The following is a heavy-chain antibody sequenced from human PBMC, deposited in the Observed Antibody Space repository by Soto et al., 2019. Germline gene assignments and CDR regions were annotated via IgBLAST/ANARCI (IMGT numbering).Heavy chain of an antibody. V-gene: IGHV3-33*01. CDR1: GFTFSSYG. CDR2: IWYDGSNK. D-gene: IGHD4-17*01. Sequence: QVQLVESGGGVVQPGRSLRLSCAASGFTFSSYGMHWVRQAPGKGLEGVAVIWYDGSNKYYADSVKGRFTISRDNSKNTLYLQMNSLRAEDTAVYYCARDPTVTTSAGWFDPWGQGTLVTVSS. CDR3: ARDPTVTTSAGWFDP. J-gene: IGHJ5*02.